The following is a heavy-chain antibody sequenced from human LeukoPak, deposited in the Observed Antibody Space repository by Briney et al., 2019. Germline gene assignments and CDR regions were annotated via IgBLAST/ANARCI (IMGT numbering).Heavy chain of an antibody. CDR3: ARDTSSGLDY. CDR2: IYYSGST. CDR1: GGSISSYY. J-gene: IGHJ4*02. Sequence: SETLSLTCTVSGGSISSYYWNWIRQPPGKGLEWIGYIYYSGSTNYNPSLKSRVTISVDTSKNQFSLKLSSVTAADTAVYYCARDTSSGLDYWGQGTLVTVSS. D-gene: IGHD6-19*01. V-gene: IGHV4-59*01.